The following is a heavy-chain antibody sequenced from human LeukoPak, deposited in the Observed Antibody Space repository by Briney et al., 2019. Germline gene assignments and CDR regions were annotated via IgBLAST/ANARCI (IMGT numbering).Heavy chain of an antibody. V-gene: IGHV4-61*01. J-gene: IGHJ4*02. CDR2: IYISGST. D-gene: IGHD3-9*01. Sequence: SETLSLTCSVSGASVSSGTYYWSWVRQPPGKGLEWIGRIYISGSTNYNPSLKSRVTMSIDTSKNQISLKLRSVTATDTAVYYCARDDWGYWGQGTTVTVSS. CDR3: ARDDWGY. CDR1: GASVSSGTYY.